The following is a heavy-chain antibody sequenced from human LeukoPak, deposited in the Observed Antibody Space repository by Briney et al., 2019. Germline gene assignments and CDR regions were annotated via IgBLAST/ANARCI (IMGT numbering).Heavy chain of an antibody. CDR1: VFTFSIYS. CDR3: AKTDSSSWYVSNWFAA. Sequence: GRSLSLSYAVSVFTFSIYSMSCVRHPPTKALEWVSAISGSGGSTSYADSVKGRFTISRDNSKNTLYLQMNRLRAEDTAVYYCAKTDSSSWYVSNWFAAWGQGSLVTVS. CDR2: ISGSGGST. D-gene: IGHD6-13*01. V-gene: IGHV3-23*01. J-gene: IGHJ5*02.